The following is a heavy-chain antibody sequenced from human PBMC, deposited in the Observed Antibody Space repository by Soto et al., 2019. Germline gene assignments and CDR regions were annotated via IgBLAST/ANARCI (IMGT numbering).Heavy chain of an antibody. CDR3: VRLIGNSWLDF. D-gene: IGHD1-26*01. CDR1: GDSVSSSSVT. CDR2: TYYGSKWYN. Sequence: QTLSLTCAISGDSVSSSSVTWNWIRQSPSRGLEWLGRTYYGSKWYNDYAESVKSRITINPDTSKNQFSLHLNSVTPEDTAVYYCVRLIGNSWLDFWGQGTLVTVSS. V-gene: IGHV6-1*01. J-gene: IGHJ5*01.